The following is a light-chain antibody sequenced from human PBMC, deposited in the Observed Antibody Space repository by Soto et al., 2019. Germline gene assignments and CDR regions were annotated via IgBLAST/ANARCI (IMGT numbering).Light chain of an antibody. CDR1: QSVGGW. V-gene: IGKV1-5*03. J-gene: IGKJ4*01. CDR3: QQYESFPLT. CDR2: KAS. Sequence: DIQMTQSPSTLSASVGDRVTITCRASQSVGGWLAWYQQKPGQAPKLLIYKASTLESGVPSRFSGSGSGTEFTLTISTLQSDDFATYYCQQYESFPLTFGGGTNVEIK.